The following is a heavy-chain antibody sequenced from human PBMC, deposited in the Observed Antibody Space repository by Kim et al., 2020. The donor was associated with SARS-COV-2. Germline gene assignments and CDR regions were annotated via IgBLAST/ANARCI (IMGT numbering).Heavy chain of an antibody. CDR2: SSTI. CDR3: ASWEWLDY. Sequence: SSTIYYADSVKGRFTISRDNAKNSLYLQMNSLRAEDTAVYYCASWEWLDYWGQGTLVTVSS. J-gene: IGHJ4*02. V-gene: IGHV3-48*04. D-gene: IGHD1-26*01.